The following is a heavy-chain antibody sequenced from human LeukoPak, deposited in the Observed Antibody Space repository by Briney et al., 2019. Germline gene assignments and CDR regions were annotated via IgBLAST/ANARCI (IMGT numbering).Heavy chain of an antibody. D-gene: IGHD2-2*01. CDR3: AKDRWGCSSTSCYDGYFDY. J-gene: IGHJ4*02. Sequence: GGSLRLSCAASGFTLSIYAMRWVSQAPGKGMQWVSSITRRGESTWSAYSVKGRFTIPRDNSKNTLYLQMNSLRAEDTAVYYCAKDRWGCSSTSCYDGYFDYWGQGTLVTVSS. CDR2: ITRRGEST. V-gene: IGHV3-23*01. CDR1: GFTLSIYA.